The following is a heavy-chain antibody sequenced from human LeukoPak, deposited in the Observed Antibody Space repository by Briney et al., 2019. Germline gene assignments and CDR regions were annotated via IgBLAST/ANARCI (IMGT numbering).Heavy chain of an antibody. CDR1: GGSISSYY. CDR3: ARHSHPLVQLWLRSFDWFDP. D-gene: IGHD5-18*01. CDR2: IYTSGST. Sequence: SETLSLTCTVSGGSISSYYWSWIRQPPGKALEWIGYIYTSGSTNYNPSLKSRVTISVDTSKNQFSLKLSSVTAADTAVYYCARHSHPLVQLWLRSFDWFDPWGQGTLVTVSS. J-gene: IGHJ5*02. V-gene: IGHV4-4*09.